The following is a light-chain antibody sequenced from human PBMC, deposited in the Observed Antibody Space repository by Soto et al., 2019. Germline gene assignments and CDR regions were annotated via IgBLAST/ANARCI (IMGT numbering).Light chain of an antibody. CDR1: QSVSGSY. J-gene: IGKJ4*01. V-gene: IGKV3-20*01. CDR3: QQYGGSPLT. Sequence: EIVLTQSPGTLSLSPGERATLSFRASQSVSGSYLAWYQQKPGQAPRLLIYGASSRATGIPDRFSGSGSGTDFTLTISRLEPEDFAVYYCQQYGGSPLTFGGGTKVDI. CDR2: GAS.